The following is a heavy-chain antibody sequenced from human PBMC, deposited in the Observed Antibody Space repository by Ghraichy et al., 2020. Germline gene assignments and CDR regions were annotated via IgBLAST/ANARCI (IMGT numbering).Heavy chain of an antibody. Sequence: GGSLRLSCAASGFTFSSYSMNWVRQAPGKGLEWVSSISSSSYIYYADSVKGRFTISRDNAKNSLYLQMNSLRAEDTAVYYCARGQQYYYDSSGYYYGLDPYYYYGMDVWGQGTTVTVSS. D-gene: IGHD3-22*01. J-gene: IGHJ6*02. CDR1: GFTFSSYS. CDR3: ARGQQYYYDSSGYYYGLDPYYYYGMDV. V-gene: IGHV3-21*01. CDR2: ISSSSYI.